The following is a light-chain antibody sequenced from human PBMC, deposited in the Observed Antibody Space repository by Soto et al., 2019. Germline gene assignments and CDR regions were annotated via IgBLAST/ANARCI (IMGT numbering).Light chain of an antibody. CDR2: EVS. V-gene: IGLV2-14*01. J-gene: IGLJ1*01. CDR1: SSDVGGYKH. CDR3: NSQRRSGTRV. Sequence: QSVLTQHASVSGSPGQSITISCTGTSSDVGGYKHVSWYQHHPGKAPKLMIYEVSNRPSGVSNRFSGSKSGYTASLTISGLQAEDEADYYCNSQRRSGTRVFGTGTKVTVL.